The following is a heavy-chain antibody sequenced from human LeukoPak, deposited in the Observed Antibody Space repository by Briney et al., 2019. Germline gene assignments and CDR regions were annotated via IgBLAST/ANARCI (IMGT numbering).Heavy chain of an antibody. Sequence: QPGRSLRLSCAASGFTFSSYGMHWVRQAPGKGLEWVAVISYDGSNTYYADSVKGRFTISRDNSKNTLYLQMNTLRAEDMALYYCAKDPFSCRSSGCHGIDYWGQGTLATVSS. CDR1: GFTFSSYG. CDR2: ISYDGSNT. V-gene: IGHV3-30*18. D-gene: IGHD6-19*01. J-gene: IGHJ4*02. CDR3: AKDPFSCRSSGCHGIDY.